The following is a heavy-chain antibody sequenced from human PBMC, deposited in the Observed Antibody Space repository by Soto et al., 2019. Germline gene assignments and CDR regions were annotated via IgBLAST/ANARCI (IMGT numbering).Heavy chain of an antibody. CDR3: ARDTRDADRIGYYYHDAVDI. J-gene: IGHJ3*02. V-gene: IGHV1-69*01. D-gene: IGHD3-22*01. CDR1: GGNLSGYA. Sequence: VKVSCKACGGNLSGYAIGCVRQSPRQGLEWMGGIIPIFGTANYAQKFQGRVTITADESTSTAYMELSSLRSEDTAVYYCARDTRDADRIGYYYHDAVDIWGQGTMVTV. CDR2: IIPIFGTA.